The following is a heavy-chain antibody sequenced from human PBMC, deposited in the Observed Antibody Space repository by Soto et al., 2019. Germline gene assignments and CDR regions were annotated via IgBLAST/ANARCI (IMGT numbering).Heavy chain of an antibody. CDR1: GGSISSYY. Sequence: SETLSLTCTVSGGSISSYYWSWIRQPPGKGLEWIGYIYYSGSTNYNPSLKSRVTISVDTSKNQFSLKLSSVTAADTAVYYCARAGYSSSWYWGYFDYWGQGTLVTVS. D-gene: IGHD6-13*01. CDR2: IYYSGST. J-gene: IGHJ4*02. CDR3: ARAGYSSSWYWGYFDY. V-gene: IGHV4-59*01.